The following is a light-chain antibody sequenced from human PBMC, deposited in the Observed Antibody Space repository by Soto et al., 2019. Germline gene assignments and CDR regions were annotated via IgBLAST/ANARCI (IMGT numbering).Light chain of an antibody. J-gene: IGLJ3*02. Sequence: QSVLTQPPSVSGAPGQRVTISCTGSSSNIGAGYNVQWYQRLPGTAPKLFIYHSTNRPSGVPDRFSASKSGTSASLTITGLQAEDEADYYCQSFDLSVSWVFGGGTKLTVL. CDR2: HST. CDR1: SSNIGAGYN. V-gene: IGLV1-40*01. CDR3: QSFDLSVSWV.